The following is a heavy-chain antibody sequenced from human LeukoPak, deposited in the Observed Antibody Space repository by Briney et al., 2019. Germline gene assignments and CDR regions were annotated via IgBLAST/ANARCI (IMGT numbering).Heavy chain of an antibody. V-gene: IGHV3-64D*06. Sequence: QPGGSLRLSCSASGFTFSSYAMHWVRQAPGKGLEYVSAISSNGGSTYYADSVKGRFTISRDNSKNTLYLQMSSLRAEDTAVYYCVKDPRIVVVPAAIGWFDPWGQGTLVTVFS. D-gene: IGHD2-2*01. CDR1: GFTFSSYA. CDR2: ISSNGGST. CDR3: VKDPRIVVVPAAIGWFDP. J-gene: IGHJ5*02.